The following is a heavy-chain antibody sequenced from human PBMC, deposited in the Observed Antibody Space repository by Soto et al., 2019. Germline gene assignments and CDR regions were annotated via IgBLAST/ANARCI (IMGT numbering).Heavy chain of an antibody. Sequence: PSDTLSLTSTVSGGSISSYYWTRIRQLPGKGLEWIGYIFNSGSTNYNPSLKSRVTISVDTSKNQFSLKLSSVTAADTAVYYCARDYENWYFDLWGRGTLVTVS. CDR1: GGSISSYY. CDR2: IFNSGST. V-gene: IGHV4-59*01. D-gene: IGHD5-12*01. CDR3: ARDYENWYFDL. J-gene: IGHJ2*01.